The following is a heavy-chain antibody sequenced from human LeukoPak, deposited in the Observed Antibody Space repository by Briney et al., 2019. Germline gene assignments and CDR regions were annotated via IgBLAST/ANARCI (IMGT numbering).Heavy chain of an antibody. D-gene: IGHD3-3*01. CDR3: ARSDWRYNWFDP. J-gene: IGHJ5*02. CDR1: GGSFSGYY. V-gene: IGHV4-34*01. Sequence: PSETLSLTCAVYGGSFSGYYWSWIRQPPGKGLEWIGEINHSGSTNYNPSLKSRVTISVDTSKNQFSLKLSSVTAADTAVYYCARSDWRYNWFDPWGQGTLVTVSS. CDR2: INHSGST.